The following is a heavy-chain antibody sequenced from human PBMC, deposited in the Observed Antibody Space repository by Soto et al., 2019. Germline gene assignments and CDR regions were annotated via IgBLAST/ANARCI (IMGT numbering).Heavy chain of an antibody. CDR2: ISAYNGNT. V-gene: IGHV1-18*01. CDR1: GYTFTSYG. CDR3: ARMESSSWQGPGGWFDP. Sequence: QVQLVQSGAEVKKPGASVKVSCKASGYTFTSYGISWVRQAPGQGLEWMGWISAYNGNTNYAQKLQGRVTMTTDTSTSTAYRELRSLRSDDTAVYYCARMESSSWQGPGGWFDPWGQGTLVTVSS. J-gene: IGHJ5*02. D-gene: IGHD6-13*01.